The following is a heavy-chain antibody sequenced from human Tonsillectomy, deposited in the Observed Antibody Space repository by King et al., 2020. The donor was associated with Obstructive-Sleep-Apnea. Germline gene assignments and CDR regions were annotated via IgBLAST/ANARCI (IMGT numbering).Heavy chain of an antibody. J-gene: IGHJ4*02. V-gene: IGHV3-13*04. Sequence: VQLVESGGGVVQPGGSLRLSCEASGFTFSDYDMHWVRQVIGKGLECVSVFGTAGETYYADSVKGRFTISRDNAKNSLFLQMNSLGGGDTAVYYCTRGGAVATSGEFDYWGQGSLVTVSS. D-gene: IGHD1-1*01. CDR3: TRGGAVATSGEFDY. CDR1: GFTFSDYD. CDR2: FGTAGET.